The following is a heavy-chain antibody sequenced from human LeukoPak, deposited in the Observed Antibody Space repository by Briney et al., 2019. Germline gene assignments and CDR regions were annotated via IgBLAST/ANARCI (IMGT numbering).Heavy chain of an antibody. V-gene: IGHV3-74*01. CDR3: ARGPLYDYGLDV. J-gene: IGHJ6*02. CDR2: INSDGSTT. Sequence: GGSLRLSCAASGFTFSSYWMHWVRQAPGKGLVWVSRINSDGSTTTYADSVKGRFTISRDNAKNTLYLQMNSLRADDTAVYYCARGPLYDYGLDVWGQGTTVTVFS. CDR1: GFTFSSYW.